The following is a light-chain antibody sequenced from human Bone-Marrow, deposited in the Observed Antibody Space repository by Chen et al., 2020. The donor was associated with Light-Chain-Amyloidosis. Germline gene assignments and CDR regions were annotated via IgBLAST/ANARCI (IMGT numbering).Light chain of an antibody. CDR1: QSLLYNNKNY. CDR2: WAS. Sequence: DIVMTQSPDSLAVSLGEGATINCKSSQSLLYNNKNYLAWYQQKPGQPPRLLFSWASTRESGVPDRFSGSGSGTEFTLTISSLQSEDFAVYYCQQYNNWPPWEVWTFGQGTKVEIK. CDR3: QQYNNWPPWEVWT. V-gene: IGKV4-1*01. J-gene: IGKJ1*01.